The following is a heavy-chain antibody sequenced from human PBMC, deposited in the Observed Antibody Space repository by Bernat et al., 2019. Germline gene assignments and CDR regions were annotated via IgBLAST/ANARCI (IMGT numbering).Heavy chain of an antibody. J-gene: IGHJ3*02. CDR3: SKAVAAAVSDAFDI. CDR2: ISWNSVTI. V-gene: IGHV3-9*01. D-gene: IGHD6-13*01. CDR1: GFTFDDYA. Sequence: EVQLVESGGGLVQPGRSLRLSCAASGFTFDDYAMYWVRQVPGKGLEWVSGISWNSVTITYADSVNGRFNISRDNAKNPLYLQMNSLRAEDTAFYYCSKAVAAAVSDAFDIWGQGTMVTVSS.